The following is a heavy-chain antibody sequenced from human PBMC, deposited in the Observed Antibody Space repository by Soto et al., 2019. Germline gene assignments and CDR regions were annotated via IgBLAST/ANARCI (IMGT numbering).Heavy chain of an antibody. Sequence: LSLTCAASGFTFSSYAMSWVRQAPGKGLEWVSAISGSGGSTYYADSVKGRFTISRDNSKNTLYLQRNSLRAEDTAVYYCAKDLLLCVGESAGDAFDIWGQGTMVTVSS. CDR3: AKDLLLCVGESAGDAFDI. CDR2: ISGSGGST. J-gene: IGHJ3*02. CDR1: GFTFSSYA. D-gene: IGHD3-10*01. V-gene: IGHV3-23*01.